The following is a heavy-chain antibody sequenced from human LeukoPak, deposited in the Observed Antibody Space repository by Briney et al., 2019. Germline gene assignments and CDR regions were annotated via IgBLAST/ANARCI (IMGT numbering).Heavy chain of an antibody. Sequence: GASVKVSCKASGYIFTDYYMHWVRQAPGQELGWMGRINPNSGDTNYAQKFQGRVTMTRDTSISTAYMELSRLTSDDTAMYYCARDYCSSTSCLFDYWGQGTLVTVSS. CDR3: ARDYCSSTSCLFDY. V-gene: IGHV1/OR15-1*04. D-gene: IGHD2-2*01. CDR2: INPNSGDT. J-gene: IGHJ4*02. CDR1: GYIFTDYY.